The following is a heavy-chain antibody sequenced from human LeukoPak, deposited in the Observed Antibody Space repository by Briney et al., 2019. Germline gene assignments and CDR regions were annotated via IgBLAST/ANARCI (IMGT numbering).Heavy chain of an antibody. Sequence: KPGSSVKVSCKASGGTFSSYAISWVRQAPGQGLEWMGRIIPIFGTANYAQKFQGRVTITTDESTSTAYMELSSLRSEETAVYYCARVIRDPNWFDPWGQGTLVTVSS. CDR2: IIPIFGTA. V-gene: IGHV1-69*05. CDR1: GGTFSSYA. D-gene: IGHD2-21*02. CDR3: ARVIRDPNWFDP. J-gene: IGHJ5*02.